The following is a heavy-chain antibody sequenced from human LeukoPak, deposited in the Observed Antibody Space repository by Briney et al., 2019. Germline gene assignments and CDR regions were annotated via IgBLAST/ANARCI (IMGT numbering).Heavy chain of an antibody. Sequence: GGSLRLSCAASGFSVSSNYMSWVRQAPGKGLEWVSVLYSSGYSKYADSVKGRFSISRDNSENTLSLQMNSLRAEDTAVYYCALDYDSSNIHYDYWDQGTLVTVSS. V-gene: IGHV3-66*01. J-gene: IGHJ4*02. D-gene: IGHD3-22*01. CDR1: GFSVSSNY. CDR3: ALDYDSSNIHYDY. CDR2: LYSSGYS.